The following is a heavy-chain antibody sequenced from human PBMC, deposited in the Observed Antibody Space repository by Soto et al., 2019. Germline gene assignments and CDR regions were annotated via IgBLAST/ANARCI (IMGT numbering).Heavy chain of an antibody. CDR2: IYYSGST. V-gene: IGHV4-59*01. D-gene: IGHD2-21*02. Sequence: QVQLQESGPGLVKPSETLSLTCTVSGGSISKYYWSWVRQPPGRGPEWMGYIYYSGSTNYNPSLKSRVTISLDTSKHRFSLKLSSVPAADPAVYYCARDGGEYGSGDHCWENWFDPWGQGTLVTVSP. CDR1: GGSISKYY. CDR3: ARDGGEYGSGDHCWENWFDP. J-gene: IGHJ5*02.